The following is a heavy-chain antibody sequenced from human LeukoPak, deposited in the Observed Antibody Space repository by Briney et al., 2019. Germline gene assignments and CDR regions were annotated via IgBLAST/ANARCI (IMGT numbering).Heavy chain of an antibody. CDR3: ARHRVTADRDGYNAFDI. D-gene: IGHD5-24*01. Sequence: GESLKISCKGSGYSFTSYWIGWVRQMPGKGLERMGITYPGDSDTRYSPSFQGQVTISADKSISTAYLQWSSLKASDTAMYYCARHRVTADRDGYNAFDIWGQGTMVTVSS. J-gene: IGHJ3*02. V-gene: IGHV5-51*01. CDR1: GYSFTSYW. CDR2: TYPGDSDT.